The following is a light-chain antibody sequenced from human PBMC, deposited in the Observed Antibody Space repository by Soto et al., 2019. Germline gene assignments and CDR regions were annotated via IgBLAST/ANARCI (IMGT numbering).Light chain of an antibody. V-gene: IGKV3-20*01. CDR3: QQYGGSPLT. Sequence: DIVLTQSPCTLFLSPGERATLSCRASQSVSSTYLAWYQQKPGQAPRLLIYVVSSRATGIPDRFSGSGSGTDFTLTINRLEPDDFAVYYCQQYGGSPLTFGGGTKVEIK. J-gene: IGKJ4*01. CDR2: VVS. CDR1: QSVSSTY.